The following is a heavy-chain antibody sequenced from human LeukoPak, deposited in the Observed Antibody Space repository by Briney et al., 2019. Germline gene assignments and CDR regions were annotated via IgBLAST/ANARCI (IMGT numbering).Heavy chain of an antibody. CDR1: GGSITTTNY. CDR3: SRETGPFCPFGH. V-gene: IGHV4-4*02. J-gene: IGHJ4*02. CDR2: ISLTGRT. D-gene: IGHD7-27*01. Sequence: SGTLSPTCGVSGGSITTTNYWSWVRPPPGQGLEWIGEISLTGRTNYNPSLKSRVNISIDESKNHLYLNLASVTAADTAVYYCSRETGPFCPFGHWGQGTLVAVTS.